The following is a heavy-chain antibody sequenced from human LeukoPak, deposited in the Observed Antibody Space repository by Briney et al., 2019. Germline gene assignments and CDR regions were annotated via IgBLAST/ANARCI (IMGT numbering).Heavy chain of an antibody. D-gene: IGHD3-22*01. V-gene: IGHV2-70*11. Sequence: SGPTLVNPTQTPTLTCTFSGFSLSTSGMCVSWIRQPPGKALEWLARIDWDDDKYYSTSLKTRLTISKDTSKNQVVLTMTNMDPVDTATYYCARDYYDSSGQGYFQHWGQGTLVTVSP. CDR2: IDWDDDK. CDR1: GFSLSTSGMC. J-gene: IGHJ1*01. CDR3: ARDYYDSSGQGYFQH.